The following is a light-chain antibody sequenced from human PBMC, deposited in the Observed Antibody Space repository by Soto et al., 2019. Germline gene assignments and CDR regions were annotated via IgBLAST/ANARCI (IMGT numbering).Light chain of an antibody. J-gene: IGKJ5*01. CDR1: QSVSSN. Sequence: EVVMTQSPATLSLSPGERVTLSCRASQSVSSNLAWYQQKPGQAPRLLIYGASTRATGFPARFSGSRSGTEFTLTISSLQSEDFAIYYCQHYDNWPITFGQGTRLEI. CDR2: GAS. V-gene: IGKV3-15*01. CDR3: QHYDNWPIT.